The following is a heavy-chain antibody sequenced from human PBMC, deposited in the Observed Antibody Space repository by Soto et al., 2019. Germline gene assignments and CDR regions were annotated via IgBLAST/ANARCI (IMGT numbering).Heavy chain of an antibody. CDR2: IFPGDSDT. CDR1: GYTFTTYW. D-gene: IGHD3-16*01. CDR3: ATLGEVPCVARFQNGLDV. Sequence: PGESLKISCKGSGYTFTTYWIGWVRQMPGKGLDWMGIIFPGDSDTRYNPSFQGQVTISVDKSISTAYLQWSSLKASHTAIYYCATLGEVPCVARFQNGLDVWGQGTTVTVSS. V-gene: IGHV5-51*01. J-gene: IGHJ6*02.